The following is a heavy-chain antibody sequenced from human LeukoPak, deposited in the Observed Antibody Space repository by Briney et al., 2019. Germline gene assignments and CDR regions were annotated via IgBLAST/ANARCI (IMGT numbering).Heavy chain of an antibody. CDR1: GFTFSSYG. J-gene: IGHJ3*02. CDR2: ISSSGSSI. Sequence: GGSLRLSCAASGFTFSSYGMHWVRQAPGKGLEWVSYISSSGSSIYYADSVKGRFTISRDNAKNSLYLQMNSLRAEDTAVYYCAREVLAVTTSGVVGAFDIWGQGTMVTVSS. CDR3: AREVLAVTTSGVVGAFDI. D-gene: IGHD4-17*01. V-gene: IGHV3-48*04.